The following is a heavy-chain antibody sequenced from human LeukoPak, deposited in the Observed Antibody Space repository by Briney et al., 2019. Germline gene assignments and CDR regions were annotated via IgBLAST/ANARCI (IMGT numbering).Heavy chain of an antibody. J-gene: IGHJ4*02. Sequence: GGSLRLSCAASGFTFSSYAMHWVRQAPGKGLEWVAVISYDGSNKYYADSVKGRFTISRDNSKNTLYLQMNSLRAEDTAVYYCARGGVLLWFGSPDYWGQGTLVTVSS. V-gene: IGHV3-30*04. CDR3: ARGGVLLWFGSPDY. CDR1: GFTFSSYA. D-gene: IGHD3-10*01. CDR2: ISYDGSNK.